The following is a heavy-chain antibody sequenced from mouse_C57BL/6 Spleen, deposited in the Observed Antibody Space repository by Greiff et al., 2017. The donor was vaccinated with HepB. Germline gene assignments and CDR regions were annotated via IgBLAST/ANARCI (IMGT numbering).Heavy chain of an antibody. CDR1: GYTFTSYW. CDR3: ARETEGNYEGFAY. J-gene: IGHJ3*01. D-gene: IGHD2-1*01. V-gene: IGHV1-64*01. Sequence: QVQLQQPGAELVKPGASVKLSCKASGYTFTSYWMHWVKQRPGQGLEWIGMIHPNSGSTNYNEKFKSKATLTVDKSSSTADMQLSSRTSEDSAVYYCARETEGNYEGFAYWGQGTLVTVSA. CDR2: IHPNSGST.